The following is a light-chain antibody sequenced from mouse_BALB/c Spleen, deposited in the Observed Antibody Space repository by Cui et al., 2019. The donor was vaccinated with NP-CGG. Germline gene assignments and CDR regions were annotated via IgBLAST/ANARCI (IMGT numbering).Light chain of an antibody. J-gene: IGLJ3*01. CDR1: TGAITTSNY. CDR3: ALWYSNHWI. CDR2: VTN. V-gene: IGLV1*01. Sequence: QAVVTQESALTTSPGETVTLTCRSSTGAITTSNYANWVQEKPDHLFTCIIGVTNNRVPGVPARFSGSLIGDKAALTITGAQTEDEAIYFCALWYSNHWIFGSGTKVTVL.